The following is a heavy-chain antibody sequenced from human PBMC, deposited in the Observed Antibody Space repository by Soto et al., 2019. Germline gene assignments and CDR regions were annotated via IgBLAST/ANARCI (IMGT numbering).Heavy chain of an antibody. CDR1: GYTFINYA. CDR3: ARSPRSGLNYYSPMDV. Sequence: GASVKVSCKASGYTFINYALHWVRQAPGQRLEWMGWINAGTGKTLYSQKFQDRVTITRDTSANTAYMELSSLRSEDTAVYYWARSPRSGLNYYSPMDVWGQGTTVTVSS. V-gene: IGHV1-3*01. J-gene: IGHJ6*02. CDR2: INAGTGKT. D-gene: IGHD3-3*01.